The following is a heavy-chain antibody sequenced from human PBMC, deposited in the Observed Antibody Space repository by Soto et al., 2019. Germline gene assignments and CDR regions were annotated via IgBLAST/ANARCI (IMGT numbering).Heavy chain of an antibody. CDR3: AHGSCSSADCYPNPYLDY. J-gene: IGHJ4*02. D-gene: IGHD2-2*01. V-gene: IGHV2-5*02. Sequence: QITLKESGPTLVKPTQTLTLTCTFSGFSLSTTAEGVGWIRQPPGKALEWLALIYWDDDERYSPSLKSRLTITKETSKNQVVLTMTNVDPVGTATYYCAHGSCSSADCYPNPYLDYWGQGILVTLSS. CDR2: IYWDDDE. CDR1: GFSLSTTAEG.